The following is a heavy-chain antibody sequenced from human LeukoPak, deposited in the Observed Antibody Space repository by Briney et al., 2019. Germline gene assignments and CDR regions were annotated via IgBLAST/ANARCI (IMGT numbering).Heavy chain of an antibody. J-gene: IGHJ4*02. CDR1: GGSISSSSYY. CDR3: ARHASIAAAGTKYYFDY. D-gene: IGHD6-13*01. CDR2: IYYSGST. Sequence: SETLSLTCTVSGGSISSSSYYWGWIRQPPGKGLEWIGSIYYSGSTYYNPSLKSRVTISVDTSKNQFSLKLSSVTAADTAVYYCARHASIAAAGTKYYFDYWGQGTLVTVSS. V-gene: IGHV4-39*01.